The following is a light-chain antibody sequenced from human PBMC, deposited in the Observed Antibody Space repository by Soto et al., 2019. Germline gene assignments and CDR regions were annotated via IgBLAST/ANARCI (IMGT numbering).Light chain of an antibody. CDR2: KAS. Sequence: DIQMTQSPSTLSGSVGDRVTITCRSSQTIRSLLAWYQQKTGKAPKLLIYKASTLKSWGPSRFSGSGSGTECPLTISSLQPDDFATYYCQHCNSYSEAFGQGTKLEL. V-gene: IGKV1-5*03. CDR1: QTIRSL. CDR3: QHCNSYSEA. J-gene: IGKJ1*01.